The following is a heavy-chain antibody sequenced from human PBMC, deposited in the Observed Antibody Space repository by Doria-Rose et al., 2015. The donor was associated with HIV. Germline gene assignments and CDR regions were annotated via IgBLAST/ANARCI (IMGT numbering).Heavy chain of an antibody. CDR1: GFTFTNYA. J-gene: IGHJ6*02. Sequence: EVQLLESGGGLVQRGGSLRLSCAASGFTFTNYAMSWVRQAPGKGLEWVSLISGTGGSTYYADSVKGRFTISRDNSKNTLYLQMNSLRVEDTAVYYCAHQNLCSGASCYSDYYYGMDVWGQGTTVTVSS. V-gene: IGHV3-23*01. CDR3: AHQNLCSGASCYSDYYYGMDV. CDR2: ISGTGGST. D-gene: IGHD2-15*01.